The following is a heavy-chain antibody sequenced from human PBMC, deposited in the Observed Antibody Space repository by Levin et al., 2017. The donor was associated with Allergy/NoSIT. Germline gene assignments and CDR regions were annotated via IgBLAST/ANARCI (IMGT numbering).Heavy chain of an antibody. CDR3: AEGGYSFGTYTL. Sequence: GGSLRLSCAASGFTFSTYAMSWIRQAPGKGLEWVSTISASDGRTYSADSVKGRFTISRDNSKNTLYLQMNSLRDEDTALYYCAEGGYSFGTYTLWGRGTLVTVSS. CDR2: ISASDGRT. CDR1: GFTFSTYA. D-gene: IGHD5-18*01. V-gene: IGHV3-23*01. J-gene: IGHJ4*02.